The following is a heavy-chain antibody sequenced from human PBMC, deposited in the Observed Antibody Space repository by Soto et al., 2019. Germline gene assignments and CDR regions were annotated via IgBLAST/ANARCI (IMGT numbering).Heavy chain of an antibody. V-gene: IGHV3-64*01. CDR3: AREGMSRPRWVFDY. J-gene: IGHJ4*02. CDR2: ISTNGDST. D-gene: IGHD6-13*01. Sequence: EVQLVESGGGLVQPGGSLRLSCAASGFTFGSYTMHWVRQAPGKGLEYVSAISTNGDSTFYANSVKCRFTITRDNSKNTLYLQMGSLRAEDMGVYYCAREGMSRPRWVFDYWGQGTLVTASS. CDR1: GFTFGSYT.